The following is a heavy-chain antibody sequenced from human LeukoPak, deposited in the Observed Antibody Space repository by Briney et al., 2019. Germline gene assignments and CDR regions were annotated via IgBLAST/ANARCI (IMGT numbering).Heavy chain of an antibody. D-gene: IGHD5-24*01. CDR1: GGSISSYY. CDR3: ARVGDGFNFDY. V-gene: IGHV4-59*01. CDR2: IYYSGST. Sequence: SETLSLTCTVSGGSISSYYWSWIRQPPGKGLEWIGYIYYSGSTNYNPSLKSRVTISVDTSKNQFSLRLSSVTAADTAVYYCARVGDGFNFDYWGQGTLVTVSS. J-gene: IGHJ4*02.